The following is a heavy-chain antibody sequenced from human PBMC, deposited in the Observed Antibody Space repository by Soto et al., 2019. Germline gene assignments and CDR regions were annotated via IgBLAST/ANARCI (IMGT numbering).Heavy chain of an antibody. Sequence: PSETLSLTCAVYGGSFSGYYWSWIRQPPGKWLEWIGEINHSGSTNYNPSLKSRVTISVDTSKNQFSLKLSSVTAADTAVYYCAREWELVLGSGSYGMDVWGQGTTVT. J-gene: IGHJ6*02. V-gene: IGHV4-34*01. CDR1: GGSFSGYY. CDR2: INHSGST. D-gene: IGHD1-26*01. CDR3: AREWELVLGSGSYGMDV.